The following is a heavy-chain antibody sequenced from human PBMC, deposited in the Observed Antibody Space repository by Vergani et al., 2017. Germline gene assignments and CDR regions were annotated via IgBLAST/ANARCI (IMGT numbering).Heavy chain of an antibody. CDR3: ARQDYYDSSGYRNFDY. Sequence: EVQLVQSGAEVKKPGESLKISCKGSGYSFTSYWIGWVRQMPGKGLEWMGIIYPGDSDTRYSPSFQGQVTISADKSISTAYLQWSSLKASDTAMYYCARQDYYDSSGYRNFDYWGQGTLVTVSS. D-gene: IGHD3-22*01. CDR1: GYSFTSYW. J-gene: IGHJ4*02. V-gene: IGHV5-51*01. CDR2: IYPGDSDT.